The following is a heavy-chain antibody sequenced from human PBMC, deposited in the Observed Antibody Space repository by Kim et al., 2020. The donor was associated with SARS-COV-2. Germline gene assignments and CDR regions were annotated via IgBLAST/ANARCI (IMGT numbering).Heavy chain of an antibody. D-gene: IGHD6-13*01. Sequence: SETLSLTCTVSGGSVSSSTYYWGWIRQPPGKGLEWVGNIYYSGNTYYNPSLKSRVTISVDTSKNQFSLKLSSVTAADTAVYYCVRPIAAAVRADAFDIWGQGTTVTVSS. CDR1: GGSVSSSTYY. CDR2: IYYSGNT. CDR3: VRPIAAAVRADAFDI. V-gene: IGHV4-39*01. J-gene: IGHJ3*02.